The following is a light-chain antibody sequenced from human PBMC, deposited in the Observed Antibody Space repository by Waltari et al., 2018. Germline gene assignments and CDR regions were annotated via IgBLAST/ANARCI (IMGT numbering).Light chain of an antibody. J-gene: IGKJ1*01. CDR2: AVS. CDR3: QQYNTFSGT. V-gene: IGKV1-5*01. Sequence: DIQMTQSPSTLSASIGDRVTITCRASQRIHSWLAWYQQRPGQAPQLLIYAVSSLETGAPSRFSGSGSGTEFTLTISSLQPDDFATYYCQQYNTFSGTFGQGTKVEIK. CDR1: QRIHSW.